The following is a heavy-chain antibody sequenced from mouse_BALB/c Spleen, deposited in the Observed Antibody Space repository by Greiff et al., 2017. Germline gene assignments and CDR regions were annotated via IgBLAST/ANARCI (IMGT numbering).Heavy chain of an antibody. CDR1: GDSITSGY. CDR2: ISYSGST. Sequence: EVQLQQSGPSLVKPSQTLSLTCSVTGDSITSGYWNWIRKFPGNKLEYMGYISYSGSTYYNPSLKSRISITRDTSKNQYYLQLNSVTTEDTATYYCARDYYGSYYFDYWGQGTTLTVSS. V-gene: IGHV3-8*02. CDR3: ARDYYGSYYFDY. J-gene: IGHJ2*01. D-gene: IGHD1-1*01.